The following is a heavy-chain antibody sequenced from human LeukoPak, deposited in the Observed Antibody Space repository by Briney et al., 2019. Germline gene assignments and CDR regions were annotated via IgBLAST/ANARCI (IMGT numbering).Heavy chain of an antibody. CDR3: TRYNNDHFDY. D-gene: IGHD1-14*01. CDR2: IAYDGSRA. J-gene: IGHJ4*02. Sequence: GGSLRLSCAGSGFTFGGYGMHWFRQTPGKGLEWVAVIAYDGSRAFYADSVKGRFTISRDNSKNTMSVQMDDLRAEDTAVYYCTRYNNDHFDYWGQGTLVTVSA. V-gene: IGHV3-33*01. CDR1: GFTFGGYG.